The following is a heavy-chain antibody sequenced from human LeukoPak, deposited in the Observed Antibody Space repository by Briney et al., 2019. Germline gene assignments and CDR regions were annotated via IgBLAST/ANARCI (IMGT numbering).Heavy chain of an antibody. V-gene: IGHV3-23*01. CDR1: GFTFSTYA. J-gene: IGHJ4*02. CDR2: VSGSGAST. CDR3: AKDHGRSSSWDFDY. Sequence: PGGSLRLSCAASGFTFSTYAMCWVRQAPGKGLQWVSTVSGSGASTYYADSVKGRFTISRDNSKNTLYLQMNSLRAEDTAVYYCAKDHGRSSSWDFDYWGQGTLVTVSS. D-gene: IGHD6-13*01.